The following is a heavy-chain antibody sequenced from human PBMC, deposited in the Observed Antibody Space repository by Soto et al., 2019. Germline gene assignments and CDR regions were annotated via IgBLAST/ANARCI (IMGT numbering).Heavy chain of an antibody. CDR2: ISAYNGNT. V-gene: IGHV1-18*01. J-gene: IGHJ4*02. Sequence: QVQLVQSGAEVKKPGASVKVSCKASGYTFTSYYISWVRQAPGQGREWMGWISAYNGNTNYAEKPQGRVTMTTDTSTSTASMELRSLRYDDTAVYYCARYTPPADYWGQGTLVTVSS. CDR1: GYTFTSYY. CDR3: ARYTPPADY. D-gene: IGHD2-2*02.